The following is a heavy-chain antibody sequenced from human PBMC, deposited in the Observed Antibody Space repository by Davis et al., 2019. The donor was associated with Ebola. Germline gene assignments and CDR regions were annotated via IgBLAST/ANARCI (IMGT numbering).Heavy chain of an antibody. CDR2: IKSKTDGGTT. Sequence: GESLKISCAASGFTFSNAWMSWVRQAPGKGLEWVGRIKSKTDGGTTDYAAPVKGRFTISRDNAKNSLYLQMNSLRPEDTAVYYCARYDVYGDYGLYPSFDYWGQGTLVTVSS. D-gene: IGHD4-17*01. V-gene: IGHV3-15*01. CDR1: GFTFSNAW. J-gene: IGHJ4*02. CDR3: ARYDVYGDYGLYPSFDY.